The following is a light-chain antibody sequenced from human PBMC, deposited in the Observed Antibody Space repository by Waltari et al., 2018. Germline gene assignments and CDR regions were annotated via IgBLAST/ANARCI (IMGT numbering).Light chain of an antibody. CDR3: CSYTNSHVV. V-gene: IGLV2-23*01. CDR2: GAS. J-gene: IGLJ2*01. Sequence: WEQQHRGKAPNLISYGASKRPSGVSSRFSGSKSGNTASLTISGLQAEDEGDYYCCSYTNSHVVFGGGTKLTVL.